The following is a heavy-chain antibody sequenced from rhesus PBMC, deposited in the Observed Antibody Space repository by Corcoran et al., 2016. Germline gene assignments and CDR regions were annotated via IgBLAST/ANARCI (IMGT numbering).Heavy chain of an antibody. J-gene: IGHJ4*01. CDR3: TRDIVGATLDY. CDR2: ICYTGKTI. CDR1: GFSFRSYV. Sequence: DVQRVESGGGLVKPGGSLRLTCVASGFSFRSYVLHGVCPDSGKGLEWVSYICYTGKTIYYADSVKGRCTISRDNAKNSLSLQMSSLRAEDTAVYYCTRDIVGATLDYWGQGVLVTVSS. D-gene: IGHD1-44*02. V-gene: IGHV3S26*01.